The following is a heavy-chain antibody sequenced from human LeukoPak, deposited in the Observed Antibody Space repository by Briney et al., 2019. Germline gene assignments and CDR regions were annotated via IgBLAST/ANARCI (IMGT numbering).Heavy chain of an antibody. V-gene: IGHV3-7*01. D-gene: IGHD1-26*01. CDR2: VKKDASEV. CDR3: ARDRSGSYWGILDY. J-gene: IGHJ4*02. CDR1: GFTFSNNW. Sequence: GGSLRLSCAASGFTFSNNWMTWVRQAPGKGLEWVASVKKDASEVYYVDSVKGRFTISRDNAKNSLYLQMNSLRAEDTAVYYCARDRSGSYWGILDYWGQGTLVTVSS.